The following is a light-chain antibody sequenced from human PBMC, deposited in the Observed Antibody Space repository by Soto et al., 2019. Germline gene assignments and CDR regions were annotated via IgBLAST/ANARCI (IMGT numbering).Light chain of an antibody. CDR1: QSVSTY. V-gene: IGKV3-11*01. Sequence: EIVLTQSPATLSLSPGERATLSCRASQSVSTYLAWYQQKPGQAPRLLIYDASTRATGIPARFSGSGSGTDFTLTISSLETEDFAVYYCQQRSNWPTTLTFGQGTKVEIK. J-gene: IGKJ1*01. CDR3: QQRSNWPTTLT. CDR2: DAS.